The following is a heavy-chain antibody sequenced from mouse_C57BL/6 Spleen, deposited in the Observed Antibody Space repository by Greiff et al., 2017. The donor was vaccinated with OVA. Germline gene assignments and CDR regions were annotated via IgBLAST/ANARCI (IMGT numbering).Heavy chain of an antibody. CDR2: ISDGGSYT. Sequence: EVQRVESGGGLVKPGGSLKLSCAASGFTFSSYAMSWVRQTPEKRLEWVATISDGGSYTYYPDNVKGRFTISRDNAKNNLYLQMSHLKSEDTAMYYCARDAGSSYYWYFDVWGTGTTVTVSS. J-gene: IGHJ1*03. CDR3: ARDAGSSYYWYFDV. CDR1: GFTFSSYA. V-gene: IGHV5-4*01. D-gene: IGHD1-1*01.